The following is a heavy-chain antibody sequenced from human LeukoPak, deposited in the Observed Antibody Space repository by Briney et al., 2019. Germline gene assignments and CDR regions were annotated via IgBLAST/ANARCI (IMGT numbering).Heavy chain of an antibody. CDR2: ISGSGGST. J-gene: IGHJ4*02. D-gene: IGHD5-18*01. Sequence: GGSLRLSCAASGFTFSSYAMSWVRQAPGQGLEWVSAISGSGGSTYCADSVQGRFTISRDNSKNTLYLQMNSLRAEDTAVYYCAKERAAMVTGIFDYWGQGTLVTVSS. CDR1: GFTFSSYA. CDR3: AKERAAMVTGIFDY. V-gene: IGHV3-23*01.